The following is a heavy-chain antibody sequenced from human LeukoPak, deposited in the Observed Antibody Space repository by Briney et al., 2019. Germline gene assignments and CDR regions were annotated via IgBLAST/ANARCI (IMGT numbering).Heavy chain of an antibody. CDR1: GGSFSGYY. CDR3: ARVLAYAGDSSGPIDY. Sequence: SETLSLTCAVYGGSFSGYYWSWIRQPPGKGLEWIGEINHSGSTNYNPSLKSRVTISVDTSKNLFSLKLSSVTAADTAVYYCARVLAYAGDSSGPIDYWGQGTLVTVSS. D-gene: IGHD3-22*01. V-gene: IGHV4-34*01. CDR2: INHSGST. J-gene: IGHJ4*02.